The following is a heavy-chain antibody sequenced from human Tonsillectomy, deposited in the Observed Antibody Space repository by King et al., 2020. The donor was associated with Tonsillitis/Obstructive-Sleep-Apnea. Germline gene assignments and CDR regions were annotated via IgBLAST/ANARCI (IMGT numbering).Heavy chain of an antibody. J-gene: IGHJ4*02. CDR2: IYCSGST. D-gene: IGHD3-22*01. Sequence: QLQESGPGLVKPSETLSLTCTVSGGSISSSSYYWGWIRQPPGKGLEWIGSIYCSGSTYYNPSLKSRVTISVDTSKNQFSLKLSSVTAADTAVYYCARRKYYDSSGYTYYFDYWGQGTLVTVSS. CDR3: ARRKYYDSSGYTYYFDY. CDR1: GGSISSSSYY. V-gene: IGHV4-39*01.